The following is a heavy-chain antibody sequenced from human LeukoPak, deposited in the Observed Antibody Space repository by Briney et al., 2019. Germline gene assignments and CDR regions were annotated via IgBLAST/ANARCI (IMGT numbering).Heavy chain of an antibody. J-gene: IGHJ6*02. CDR3: ARDAARYDSSGYYYRHYYYGMDV. CDR1: GYTFTSYG. Sequence: ASVKVSCKASGYTFTSYGISWVRQAPGQGLEWMGWISAYNGNTNYAQKLQGRVTMTTVTSTSTAYMELRSLRSDDTAVYYCARDAARYDSSGYYYRHYYYGMDVWGQGTTVTVSS. CDR2: ISAYNGNT. V-gene: IGHV1-18*01. D-gene: IGHD3-22*01.